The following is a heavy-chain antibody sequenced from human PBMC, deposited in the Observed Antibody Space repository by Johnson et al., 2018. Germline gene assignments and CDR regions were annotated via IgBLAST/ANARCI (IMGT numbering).Heavy chain of an antibody. CDR1: GGSNISYY. CDR2: IYYNGVT. CDR3: ARLRGGGYTLDY. Sequence: QVQLQESGPGLVKPSETLSLTCTVSGGSNISYYWNWIRQPPGKGLEWNGYIYYNGVTNYNPSLKSRITMSVDTSKNQFSLKLSSVTAADTAFYYCARLRGGGYTLDYWGQGTMVTVSS. V-gene: IGHV4-59*01. D-gene: IGHD5-24*01. J-gene: IGHJ3*01.